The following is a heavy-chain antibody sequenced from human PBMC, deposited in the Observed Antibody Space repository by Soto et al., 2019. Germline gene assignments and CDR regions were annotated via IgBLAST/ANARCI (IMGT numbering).Heavy chain of an antibody. J-gene: IGHJ4*02. D-gene: IGHD3-3*01. Sequence: GGSLRLSCAASGFTFSSYAMSWVRQAPGKGLEWVSAISGSGGSTYYADSVKGRFTISRDNSKNTLYLQMNSLRAEDTAVYYCAKDPRDFWSGYYSYFDYWGQGTLVTVSS. CDR2: ISGSGGST. CDR1: GFTFSSYA. CDR3: AKDPRDFWSGYYSYFDY. V-gene: IGHV3-23*01.